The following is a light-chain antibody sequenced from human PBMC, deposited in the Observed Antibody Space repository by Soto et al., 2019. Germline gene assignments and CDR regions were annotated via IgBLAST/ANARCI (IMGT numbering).Light chain of an antibody. V-gene: IGLV4-69*01. CDR1: SAHSSYA. CDR2: LNSDGSH. Sequence: QSVLPQSPSASASLGASVKLTCTLSSAHSSYAIAWHQQQPEKGPRYLMKLNSDGSHSKGDGIPDRFAGSSSGAERYLTISSLQSEDEADYYCQTWGTGIQVFGGGTKLTVL. J-gene: IGLJ3*02. CDR3: QTWGTGIQV.